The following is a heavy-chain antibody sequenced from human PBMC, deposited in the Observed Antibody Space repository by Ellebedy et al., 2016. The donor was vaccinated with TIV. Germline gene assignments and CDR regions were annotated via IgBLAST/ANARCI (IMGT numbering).Heavy chain of an antibody. V-gene: IGHV3-23*01. CDR2: INGKGDTT. J-gene: IGHJ4*02. CDR3: AKLKGFMITLGDPYDS. D-gene: IGHD3-16*01. Sequence: PGGSLRLSCAASGFTVSLYAMSWVRQAPGKGLEWVSSINGKGDTTYHADSVRGRFTISRDNSKKTLYLQMNSLKTDDTAVYYCAKLKGFMITLGDPYDSWGQGTLVVVSS. CDR1: GFTVSLYA.